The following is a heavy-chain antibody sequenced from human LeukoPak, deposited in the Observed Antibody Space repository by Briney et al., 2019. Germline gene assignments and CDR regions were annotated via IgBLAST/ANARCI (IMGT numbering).Heavy chain of an antibody. CDR2: IYYSGST. CDR1: GGSFSGYY. V-gene: IGHV4-59*08. J-gene: IGHJ4*02. CDR3: ARYAMVRGVIDGYYFDY. Sequence: PSETLSLTCAVYGGSFSGYYWSWIRQPPGKGLEWIGYIYYSGSTNYNPSLKSRVTISVDTSKNQFSLKLSSVTAADTAVYYCARYAMVRGVIDGYYFDYWGQGTLVTISS. D-gene: IGHD3-10*01.